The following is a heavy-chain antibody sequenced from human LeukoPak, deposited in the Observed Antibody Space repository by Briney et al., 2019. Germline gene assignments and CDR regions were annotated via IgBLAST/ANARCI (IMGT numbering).Heavy chain of an antibody. CDR2: ISNDK. D-gene: IGHD3-16*01. J-gene: IGHJ6*02. CDR3: TKDSQGFYGGPWYGTYGMDV. V-gene: IGHV3-23*05. CDR1: GFTFSSYA. Sequence: GSLRLSCAASGFTFSSYAMHWVRQAPGKGLEWVSTISNDKHYADSVRGRFTISRDDSRKTVFLQMNSLTPEDAAIYYCTKDSQGFYGGPWYGTYGMDVWGQGTTVTVSS.